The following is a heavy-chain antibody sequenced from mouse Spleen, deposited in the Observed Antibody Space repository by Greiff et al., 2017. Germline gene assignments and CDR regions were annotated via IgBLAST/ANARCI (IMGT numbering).Heavy chain of an antibody. CDR1: GFTFSDYG. J-gene: IGHJ3*01. D-gene: IGHD2-1*01. V-gene: IGHV5-17*01. Sequence: EVQLVESGGGLVKPGGSLKLSCAASGFTFSDYGMHWVRQAPEKGLEWVAYISSGSSTIYYADTVKGRFTISRDNAKNTLFLQMTSLRSEDTAMYYCARPSLYYGNYPFAYWGQGTLVTVSA. CDR2: ISSGSSTI. CDR3: ARPSLYYGNYPFAY.